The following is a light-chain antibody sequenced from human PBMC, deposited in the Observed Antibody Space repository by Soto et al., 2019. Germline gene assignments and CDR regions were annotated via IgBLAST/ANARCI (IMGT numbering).Light chain of an antibody. CDR2: ASS. J-gene: IGKJ1*01. CDR1: QGISNY. CDR3: QKYNFAPWT. Sequence: DIQMTQSPSSLSASVGDRVTITCRASQGISNYLAWYQQKPGKVPKLLVYASSTLQSGVPSRFSGSGSGTDFTLTISSLQPEDVATYYYQKYNFAPWTFGQGTKVEIK. V-gene: IGKV1-27*01.